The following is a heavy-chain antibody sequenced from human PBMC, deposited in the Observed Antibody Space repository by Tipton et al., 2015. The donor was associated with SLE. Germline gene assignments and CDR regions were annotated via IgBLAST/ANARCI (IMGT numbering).Heavy chain of an antibody. Sequence: SLRLSCADSGFTVSFNYMHWVRQAPGKGLEWVAVISYDGSNKYYADSVKGRFTISRDNSKNTLYLQMNSLRAEDTAVYYCARGAPKTVVATYYYMDVWGKGTTVTVSS. CDR2: ISYDGSNK. J-gene: IGHJ6*03. CDR3: ARGAPKTVVATYYYMDV. D-gene: IGHD2-2*01. V-gene: IGHV3-30*03. CDR1: GFTVSFNY.